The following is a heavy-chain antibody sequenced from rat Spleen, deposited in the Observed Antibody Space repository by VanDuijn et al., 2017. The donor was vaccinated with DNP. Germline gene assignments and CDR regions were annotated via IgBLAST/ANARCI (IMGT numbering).Heavy chain of an antibody. D-gene: IGHD1-4*01. J-gene: IGHJ2*01. V-gene: IGHV5-22*01. CDR3: ARHVLPLRVWDY. CDR1: GFTFSDYY. Sequence: EVQLVESGGGLVQPGRSLKISCAASGFTFSDYYMAWVRQTPTKGLEWVAYINYDGGNTYYGDSVKGRFTISRDNAKTTLYLQMNSLKSEDMATYYCARHVLPLRVWDYWGQGVMVTVSS. CDR2: INYDGGNT.